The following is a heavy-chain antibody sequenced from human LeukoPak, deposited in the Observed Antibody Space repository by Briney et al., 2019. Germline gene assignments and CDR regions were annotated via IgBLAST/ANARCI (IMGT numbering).Heavy chain of an antibody. V-gene: IGHV1-2*02. CDR1: GYTFTSYG. CDR2: INPNSGGT. CDR3: ARAWVQRIVSGGDAFDI. D-gene: IGHD2-15*01. Sequence: ASVKVSCKASGYTFTSYGISWVRQAPGQGLEWMGWINPNSGGTNYAQKFQGRVTMTRDTSISTAYMELSRLRSDDTAVYYCARAWVQRIVSGGDAFDIWGQGTMVTVSS. J-gene: IGHJ3*02.